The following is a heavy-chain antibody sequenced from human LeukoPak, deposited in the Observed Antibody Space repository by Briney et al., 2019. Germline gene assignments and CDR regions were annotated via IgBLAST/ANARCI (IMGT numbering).Heavy chain of an antibody. Sequence: KPSETLSLTCTVSGGSLSSYYWSWIRQPPGKGLEWIGYIYYSGSTNYNPSLKSRVTISVDTSKNQFSLKLSSVTAADTAVYYCARTSGGRYFDWLLWGQGTLVTVSS. J-gene: IGHJ4*02. CDR2: IYYSGST. V-gene: IGHV4-59*01. D-gene: IGHD3-9*01. CDR1: GGSLSSYY. CDR3: ARTSGGRYFDWLL.